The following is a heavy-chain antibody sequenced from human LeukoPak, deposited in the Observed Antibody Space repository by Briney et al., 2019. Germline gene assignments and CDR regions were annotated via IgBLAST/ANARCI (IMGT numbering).Heavy chain of an antibody. J-gene: IGHJ4*02. CDR3: AKWKYCSTTSCSYYFDY. CDR1: GFTFSSFA. CDR2: ITDSGDTT. Sequence: GGSLRLSCAASGFTFSSFAMSWVRQAPGKGLEWVSTITDSGDTTYSADSVKGRFTISRDNSKNTLYLQMNSLRAEDTAVYYCAKWKYCSTTSCSYYFDYWGQGTLATVSS. V-gene: IGHV3-23*01. D-gene: IGHD2-2*01.